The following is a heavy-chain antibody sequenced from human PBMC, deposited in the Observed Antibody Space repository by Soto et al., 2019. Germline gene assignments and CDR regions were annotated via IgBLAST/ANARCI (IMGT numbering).Heavy chain of an antibody. CDR3: ERDVTSNHNCFDL. V-gene: IGHV4-31*02. Sequence: QVQLQESGPGLVKPSQTLSLTCTVSGGSLKSGGYYWSWIRQHPGRGLEWIGYIYYTGRTYYDPSLESRVTFSVDTSKNQFSLKLSSVTAADTAVYYCERDVTSNHNCFDLWVHGTLVTFSS. D-gene: IGHD2-2*01. J-gene: IGHJ5*02. CDR1: GGSLKSGGYY. CDR2: IYYTGRT.